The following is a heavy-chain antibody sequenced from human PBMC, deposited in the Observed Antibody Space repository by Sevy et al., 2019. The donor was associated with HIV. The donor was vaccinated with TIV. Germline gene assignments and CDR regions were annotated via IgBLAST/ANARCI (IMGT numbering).Heavy chain of an antibody. CDR2: IYYSGST. Sequence: SETLSLTCTVSGGSISSSSYYWGWIRQPPGKGLEWIGSIYYSGSTYYNPSLKSRVTISVDTSKNQFSLKLCSVTAADTAVYYCARHLRADYDILTGYRGHWFDPWGQGTLVTVSS. CDR3: ARHLRADYDILTGYRGHWFDP. D-gene: IGHD3-9*01. J-gene: IGHJ5*02. CDR1: GGSISSSSYY. V-gene: IGHV4-39*01.